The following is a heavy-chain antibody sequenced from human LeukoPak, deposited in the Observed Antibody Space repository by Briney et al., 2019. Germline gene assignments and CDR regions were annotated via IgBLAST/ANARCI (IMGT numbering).Heavy chain of an antibody. CDR2: ISYDGSNK. CDR1: GFTFSSYG. Sequence: GGSLRLSCAASGFTFSSYGMHWVRQAPGKGLEWVAVISYDGSNKYYADSVKGRFTISRDNAKNSLYLQMNSLRAEDTAVYYCARGAPYSSSWYRFGRSYYFDYWGQGTLVTVSS. V-gene: IGHV3-30*03. D-gene: IGHD6-13*01. J-gene: IGHJ4*02. CDR3: ARGAPYSSSWYRFGRSYYFDY.